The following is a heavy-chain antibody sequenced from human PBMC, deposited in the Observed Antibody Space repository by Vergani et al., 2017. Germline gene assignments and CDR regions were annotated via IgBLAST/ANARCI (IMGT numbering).Heavy chain of an antibody. V-gene: IGHV3-20*04. Sequence: EVQLVESGGGVVRPGGSLRLSCAASGFTFDDYGMSWVRQAPGKGLEWVSGINWNGGSTGYADSVKGRFTISRDTAKNSLYLQMNSLRAEDTALCYWAGERNAYYDFWGGYYTQYYFDYWGQGTLVTVSS. J-gene: IGHJ4*02. D-gene: IGHD3-3*01. CDR2: INWNGGST. CDR3: AGERNAYYDFWGGYYTQYYFDY. CDR1: GFTFDDYG.